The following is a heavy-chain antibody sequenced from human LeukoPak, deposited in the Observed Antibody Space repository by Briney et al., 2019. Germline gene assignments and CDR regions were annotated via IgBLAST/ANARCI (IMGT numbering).Heavy chain of an antibody. Sequence: GGSLRLSCAASGFTFSSYAMNWVRQAPGKGLEWVAVISDDGSNKYYADSVKGRFTISRDNSKNTLYLQMNSLRAEDTAVYYCARPSSDWPQPRPFDYWGQGTLVTVSS. J-gene: IGHJ4*02. CDR3: ARPSSDWPQPRPFDY. CDR2: ISDDGSNK. D-gene: IGHD6-13*01. CDR1: GFTFSSYA. V-gene: IGHV3-30-3*01.